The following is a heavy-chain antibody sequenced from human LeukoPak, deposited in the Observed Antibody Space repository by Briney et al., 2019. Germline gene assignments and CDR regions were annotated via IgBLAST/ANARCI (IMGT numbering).Heavy chain of an antibody. V-gene: IGHV4-59*08. Sequence: PSETLSLTCTVSGGSISSYYWSWIRQPPGKGLEWIGYIYYSGNTNYNPSLKSRVTISVDTSKNQFSLKLRSVTAADTAVYYCASDSTGGRNYWGQGTLVTVSS. CDR2: IYYSGNT. CDR1: GGSISSYY. CDR3: ASDSTGGRNY. D-gene: IGHD2-8*02. J-gene: IGHJ4*02.